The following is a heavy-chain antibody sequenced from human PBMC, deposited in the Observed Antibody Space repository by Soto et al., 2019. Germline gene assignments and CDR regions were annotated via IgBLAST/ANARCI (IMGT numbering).Heavy chain of an antibody. V-gene: IGHV3-30-3*01. Sequence: QVQLVESGGGVVQPGGSLRLSCAASGFTFSNYAMHWVRQAPGKGLEWVAVISYAETNKYYTDSVKGRFTISRDNSKNMLYLQMNGRRADDTAVYYCPRGRRYSGGEVYYYGMDVWGQGTTVTVSS. CDR1: GFTFSNYA. CDR3: PRGRRYSGGEVYYYGMDV. J-gene: IGHJ6*02. CDR2: ISYAETNK. D-gene: IGHD6-19*01.